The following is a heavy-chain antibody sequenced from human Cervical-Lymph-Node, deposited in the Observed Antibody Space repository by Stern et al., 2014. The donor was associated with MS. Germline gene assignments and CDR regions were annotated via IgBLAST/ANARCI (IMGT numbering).Heavy chain of an antibody. CDR1: GFTFGAYA. V-gene: IGHV3-49*05. Sequence: EVQLVESGGGLVKPGRSLRLACSASGFTFGAYAMSWFRQAPGKGLEWVAFIRSKANGETTKYAASVKGRFTISRDDSKDIVYLQVDSLRTEDTAVYYCTRLGLYFYNGLDVWGQGTTVIVSS. J-gene: IGHJ6*02. CDR2: IRSKANGETT. CDR3: TRLGLYFYNGLDV.